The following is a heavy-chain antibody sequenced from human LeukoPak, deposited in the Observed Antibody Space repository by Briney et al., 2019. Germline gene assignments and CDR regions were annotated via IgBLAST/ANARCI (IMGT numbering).Heavy chain of an antibody. CDR2: ISISGSKT. CDR1: EFDFSSHA. Sequence: GGSLRLSCAASEFDFSSHAMTWVRQAPGKEPEWVSAISISGSKTYYAGSVKGRFTISRDNSKNTLYLQMNSLRAEDTAVYYCANEIRPNDYWGQGTQVTVSS. D-gene: IGHD4-17*01. CDR3: ANEIRPNDY. J-gene: IGHJ4*02. V-gene: IGHV3-23*01.